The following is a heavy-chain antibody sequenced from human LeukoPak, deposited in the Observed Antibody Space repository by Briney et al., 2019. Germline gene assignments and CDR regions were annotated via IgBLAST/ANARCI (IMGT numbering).Heavy chain of an antibody. CDR2: IKSDGKS. CDR1: GFTFSRYW. Sequence: GGSLRLSCEASGFTFSRYWMHWVRQAPGKGLVWVSRIKSDGKSNYADSVKGRFTISRDNAKNTVSLQMDSLRAEDTGVYYCARAPSEVGGYYPEYFRHWGQGTLVTVSS. CDR3: ARAPSEVGGYYPEYFRH. V-gene: IGHV3-74*01. D-gene: IGHD3-22*01. J-gene: IGHJ1*01.